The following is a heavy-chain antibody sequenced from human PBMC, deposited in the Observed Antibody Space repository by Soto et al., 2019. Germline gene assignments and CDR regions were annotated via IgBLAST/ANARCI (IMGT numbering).Heavy chain of an antibody. D-gene: IGHD6-19*01. J-gene: IGHJ4*02. CDR3: AKADGQQWLIPHLDN. V-gene: IGHV3-23*01. CDR2: ISCCGGSA. CDR1: GFNFKKFA. Sequence: EVHLLESGGGVVQPGGSLRLSCVASGFNFKKFAMAWVRQAAGEGLEWVSGISCCGGSASYADSVKGRFSIARDDSKTTVSLQLNSLRVEDTAQYYCAKADGQQWLIPHLDNWGQGTLGTVS.